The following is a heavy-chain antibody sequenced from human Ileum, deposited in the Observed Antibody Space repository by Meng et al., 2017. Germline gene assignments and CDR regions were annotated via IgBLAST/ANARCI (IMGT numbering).Heavy chain of an antibody. CDR1: GFTFSSYW. J-gene: IGHJ4*02. V-gene: IGHV3-74*01. CDR2: VNSDGTNI. CDR3: ARGGPYSTSSFDY. Sequence: GESLKISCAASGFTFSSYWMHWVRQAPGKGLVWVSRVNSDGTNIGYADSVKGRFTISRDNAKNTLYLQMNSLRADDTALYYCARGGPYSTSSFDYWGQGTLVNGAS. D-gene: IGHD6-6*01.